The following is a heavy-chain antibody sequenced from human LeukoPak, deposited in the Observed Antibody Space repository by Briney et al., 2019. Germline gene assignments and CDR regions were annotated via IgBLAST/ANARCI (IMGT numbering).Heavy chain of an antibody. J-gene: IGHJ6*04. CDR2: MTYYGSNT. V-gene: IGHV3-30*03. CDR1: GFSFSNYG. CDR3: ARDQVVYQLRKYYYDYYGMDV. D-gene: IGHD2-2*01. Sequence: GGSLRLSCEASGFSFSNYGMRWVRQAPGQGLEWVGGMTYYGSNTNYAETLKGRVTMSTDTSKSTAYMELRSLRSEDTAVYYCARDQVVYQLRKYYYDYYGMDVWGKGTTVTVSS.